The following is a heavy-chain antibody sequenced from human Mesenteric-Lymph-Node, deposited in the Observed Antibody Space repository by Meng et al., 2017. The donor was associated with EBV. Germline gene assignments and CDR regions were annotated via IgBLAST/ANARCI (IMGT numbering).Heavy chain of an antibody. V-gene: IGHV4-39*01. Sequence: LQLQESCPGQVKPPETLSLTCTVSGGSIRTSSSYWGWIRLSPGKGPEWIGSIFYSGKTYYNPSLKSRATLSVDTSNNQFSLQLTSVTAADRAVYYCVSQGYSSAWFHNWGQGTLVTVSS. J-gene: IGHJ5*02. CDR1: GGSIRTSSSY. CDR2: IFYSGKT. CDR3: VSQGYSSAWFHN. D-gene: IGHD6-19*01.